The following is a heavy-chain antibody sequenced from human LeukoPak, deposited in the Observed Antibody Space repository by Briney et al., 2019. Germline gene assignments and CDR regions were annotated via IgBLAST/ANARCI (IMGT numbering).Heavy chain of an antibody. J-gene: IGHJ4*02. CDR2: ISYDGSNK. V-gene: IGHV3-30*18. Sequence: GGSLRLSCAASGFTFSSSGMHWVRQAPGKGLEWVSVISYDGSNKYYADSVKGRFTISRDNSKSTLYLQMNSLRAEDTAVYYCAKEMGATNYFEYWGQGTLVTVSS. CDR3: AKEMGATNYFEY. CDR1: GFTFSSSG. D-gene: IGHD1-26*01.